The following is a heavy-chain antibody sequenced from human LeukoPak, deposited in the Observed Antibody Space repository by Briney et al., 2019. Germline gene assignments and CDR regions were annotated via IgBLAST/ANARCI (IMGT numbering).Heavy chain of an antibody. D-gene: IGHD6-19*01. Sequence: PGGSLRLSCAASGFTFSSYGMSWVRQAPGKGLEWVSAISGSGGSTYYADSVKGRFTISRDNSKNTLYLQMNSLRAEDTAVYYCAKGLSAVAGTILFDYWGQGTLVTVSS. CDR2: ISGSGGST. CDR3: AKGLSAVAGTILFDY. J-gene: IGHJ4*02. CDR1: GFTFSSYG. V-gene: IGHV3-23*01.